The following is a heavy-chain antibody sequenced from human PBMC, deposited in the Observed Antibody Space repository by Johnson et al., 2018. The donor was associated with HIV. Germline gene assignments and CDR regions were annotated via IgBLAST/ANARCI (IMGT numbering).Heavy chain of an antibody. V-gene: IGHV3-30*04. CDR2: ISYDENNK. CDR3: ATCSDQVLLGGDVFDI. CDR1: GFTFRSYA. J-gene: IGHJ3*02. D-gene: IGHD3-16*01. Sequence: QVQLVESGGGVVQPGKSLRLSCVASGFTFRSYAMHWVRQAPGKGLEWVTLISYDENNKLYADSVKGRFPISRDNGNKDVYLQMDSMRVEDTSVYYCATCSDQVLLGGDVFDIWGQGTMVTVSS.